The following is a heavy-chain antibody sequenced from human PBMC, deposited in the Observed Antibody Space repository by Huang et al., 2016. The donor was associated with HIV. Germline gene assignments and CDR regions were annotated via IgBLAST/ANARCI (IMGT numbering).Heavy chain of an antibody. CDR3: TRLTMIGDGDY. V-gene: IGHV3-73*01. CDR1: GFTFSGSA. D-gene: IGHD3-22*01. Sequence: EVQLVESGGGLVQPGGSLKLSCAASGFTFSGSAMHWGRQACGEGLEWVGRIRSQAKSDATEYAASVKGRFTISRDDSKNTAYLQMNSLKTEDTAVYYCTRLTMIGDGDYWGQGTLVTVSS. CDR2: IRSQAKSDAT. J-gene: IGHJ4*02.